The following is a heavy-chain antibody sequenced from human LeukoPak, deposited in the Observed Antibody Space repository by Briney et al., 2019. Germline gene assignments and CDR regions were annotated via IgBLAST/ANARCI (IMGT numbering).Heavy chain of an antibody. J-gene: IGHJ4*02. CDR1: GFTFSTYS. Sequence: GGSLRLSCAASGFTFSTYSMNWFRQAPGEGLEWVSSISSSGANIFYTDSVKGRFTISRDNAKNSLYLQMNSLRPEDTALYYCAKDLQHLVRTLSFDYWGQGTLVTVSS. D-gene: IGHD6-13*01. CDR2: ISSSGANI. V-gene: IGHV3-21*01. CDR3: AKDLQHLVRTLSFDY.